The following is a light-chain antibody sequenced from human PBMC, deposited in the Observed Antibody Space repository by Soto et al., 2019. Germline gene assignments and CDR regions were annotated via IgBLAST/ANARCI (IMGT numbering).Light chain of an antibody. J-gene: IGLJ1*01. V-gene: IGLV2-8*01. CDR2: EVI. Sequence: QSALTQPPSASGSPGQSVTISCAGTSSDVGGYNLVSWYQQHPGKAPKLMIYEVIKRPSGVPDRFSGSKSGNTASLTVSGLHAEDEADYYCCSYVGRNTYVFGTGTKLTVL. CDR1: SSDVGGYNL. CDR3: CSYVGRNTYV.